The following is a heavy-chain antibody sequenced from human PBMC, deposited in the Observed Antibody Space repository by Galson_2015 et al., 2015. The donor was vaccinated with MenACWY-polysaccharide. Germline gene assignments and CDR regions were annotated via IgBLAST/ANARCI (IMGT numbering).Heavy chain of an antibody. CDR2: IRGPSDNI. Sequence: CAAARVSCSCYHIEGGRQGPGTGLEWVSYIRGPSDNINSADSVKGRFTISRDTAKHSLYLQMNSLRDEDTAVYYCARDSGRTGSLDYWGRGTLVAVSS. CDR1: RVSCSCYH. D-gene: IGHD1-26*01. CDR3: ARDSGRTGSLDY. V-gene: IGHV3-48*02. J-gene: IGHJ4*02.